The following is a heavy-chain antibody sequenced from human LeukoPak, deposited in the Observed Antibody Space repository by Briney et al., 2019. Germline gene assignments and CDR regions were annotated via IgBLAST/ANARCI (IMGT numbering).Heavy chain of an antibody. V-gene: IGHV3-7*01. CDR2: IKQDGNKK. CDR3: ARDLVGGDY. D-gene: IGHD3-16*01. Sequence: GGSLRLSCAASGFNFSSYWMSWVRQAPGKGLEWMANIKQDGNKKYYVDSVKGRFTISRDNAKNSLYLQMKSLRAEDTAVYYCARDLVGGDYWGQGTLVTVSS. CDR1: GFNFSSYW. J-gene: IGHJ4*02.